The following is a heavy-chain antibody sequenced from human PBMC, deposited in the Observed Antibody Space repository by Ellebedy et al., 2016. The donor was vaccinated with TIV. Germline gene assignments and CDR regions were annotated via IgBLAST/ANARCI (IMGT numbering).Heavy chain of an antibody. CDR2: ISGSGGST. V-gene: IGHV3-23*01. J-gene: IGHJ3*02. CDR3: AKDPRYSSGWYAPGDAFDI. D-gene: IGHD6-19*01. Sequence: GGSLRLXXAASGFTFSSYAMSWVRQAPGKGLEWVSAISGSGGSTYYADSVKGRFTISRDNSKNTLYLQMNSLRAEDTAVYYCAKDPRYSSGWYAPGDAFDIWGQGTMVTVSS. CDR1: GFTFSSYA.